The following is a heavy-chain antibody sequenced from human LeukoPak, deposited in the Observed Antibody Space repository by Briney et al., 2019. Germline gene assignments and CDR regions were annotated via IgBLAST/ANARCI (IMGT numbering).Heavy chain of an antibody. CDR3: AKDRLTVAGTGTFDY. CDR2: ISYDGGNK. Sequence: GGSLRLSCAASGFTFSSYAMHWVRQAPGKGLEWVAVISYDGGNKYYADSVKGRFTISRDNSKNTLYLQMNSLRAEDTAVYYCAKDRLTVAGTGTFDYWGQGTLVTVSS. CDR1: GFTFSSYA. V-gene: IGHV3-30*04. J-gene: IGHJ4*02. D-gene: IGHD6-19*01.